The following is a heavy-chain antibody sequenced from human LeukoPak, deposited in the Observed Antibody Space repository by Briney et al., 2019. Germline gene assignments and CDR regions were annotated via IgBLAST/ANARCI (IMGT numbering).Heavy chain of an antibody. D-gene: IGHD5-18*01. CDR3: ARPEVTAMGRWGAFDI. J-gene: IGHJ3*02. CDR2: IIPIFGTA. CDR1: GGTFSSYA. V-gene: IGHV1-69*05. Sequence: SVKVSCKASGGTFSSYAISWVRQAPGQGLEWMGGIIPIFGTANYAQKFQGRVTITTDGSTSTAYMELSSLRSEDTAVYYCARPEVTAMGRWGAFDIWGQGTMVTVSS.